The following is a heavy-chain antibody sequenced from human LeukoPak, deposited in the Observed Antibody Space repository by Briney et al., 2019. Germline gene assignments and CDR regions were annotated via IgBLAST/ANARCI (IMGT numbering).Heavy chain of an antibody. CDR2: ISSTSSYI. Sequence: GGSLRLSCAASGFTFSTYVMNWVRQAPGKGLEWVSSISSTSSYIYYADSVKGRFTISRDNAKNSLYLQMNSLRAEDTAVYYCAGLWFGDRPPFDYWGQGTLVTVSS. CDR1: GFTFSTYV. J-gene: IGHJ4*02. D-gene: IGHD3-10*01. V-gene: IGHV3-21*01. CDR3: AGLWFGDRPPFDY.